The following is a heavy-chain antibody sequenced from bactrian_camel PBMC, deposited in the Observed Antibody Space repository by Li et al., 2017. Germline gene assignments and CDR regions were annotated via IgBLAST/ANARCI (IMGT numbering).Heavy chain of an antibody. J-gene: IGHJ4*01. CDR3: AADKTELRSLIRAGGRTFPPLLSY. Sequence: SWFRQHPSGNGRQGVAAVDSDGTTTYADSSKGRFSISRDSAKNTLDLQMNSLKPEDTAMYYCAADKTELRSLIRAGGRTFPPLLSYWGQGTQVTVSS. CDR2: VDSDGTT. D-gene: IGHD5*01. V-gene: IGHV3S10*01.